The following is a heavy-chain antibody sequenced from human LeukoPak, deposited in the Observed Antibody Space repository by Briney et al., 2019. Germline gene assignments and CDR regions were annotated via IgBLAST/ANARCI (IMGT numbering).Heavy chain of an antibody. J-gene: IGHJ5*02. CDR3: AKSRLTPHP. D-gene: IGHD1-14*01. CDR2: IGGSGSST. CDR1: GFAFSHHN. V-gene: IGHV3-23*01. Sequence: GGSLRLSCTASGFAFSHHNMNWVRQAPGKGLEWVSAIGGSGSSTFYADSVKGRFTVSRDNSKNTLYLQMSSLRAEDTAVYYCAKSRLTPHPWGQGTLVTVSS.